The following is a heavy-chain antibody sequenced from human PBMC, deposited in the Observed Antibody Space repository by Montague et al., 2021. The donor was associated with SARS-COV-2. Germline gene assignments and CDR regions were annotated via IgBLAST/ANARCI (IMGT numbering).Heavy chain of an antibody. CDR2: IYYSGST. D-gene: IGHD5-18*01. J-gene: IGHJ6*02. Sequence: SETLSLTCTVSGGSISSYYCGWIRQPRGKGLEWIGYIYYSGSTNXNPSLKSRVTISVDTSKNQFSLKLSSVTAADTAVYYCASQEVDTAMDRNYYYYGMDVWGQGTTVTVSS. CDR1: GGSISSYY. V-gene: IGHV4-59*01. CDR3: ASQEVDTAMDRNYYYYGMDV.